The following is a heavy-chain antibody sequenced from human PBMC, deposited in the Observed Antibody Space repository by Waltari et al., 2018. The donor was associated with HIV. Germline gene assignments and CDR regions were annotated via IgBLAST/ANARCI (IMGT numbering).Heavy chain of an antibody. V-gene: IGHV4-34*02. CDR3: ARGDYYYYDSSGLDS. CDR2: VHDSGDT. Sequence: VHLQQWAAGLPKTSETLSLTCAVYGGSFNGYYWTWIRHSTGRGPEWIGQVHDSGDTNYHSPLNRRAPMSVDTFKNQFSLKLMSVTAADTATYYCARGDYYYYDSSGLDSWGQGTPVTVSS. J-gene: IGHJ1*01. D-gene: IGHD3-22*01. CDR1: GGSFNGYY.